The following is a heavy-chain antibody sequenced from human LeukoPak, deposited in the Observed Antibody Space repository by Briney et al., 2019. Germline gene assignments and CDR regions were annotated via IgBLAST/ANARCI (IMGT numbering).Heavy chain of an antibody. V-gene: IGHV4-38-2*02. CDR2: FYHSGST. CDR1: GYSINSGYY. CDR3: VFSDYYYSYYMDV. J-gene: IGHJ6*03. Sequence: SETLSLTCTVSGYSINSGYYWGWIRQPPGKGLEWIGSFYHSGSTSYNPSLKSRVTISVDISENQFSLKLSSVTAADTAVYYCVFSDYYYSYYMDVWGKGTTVTVSS. D-gene: IGHD1-26*01.